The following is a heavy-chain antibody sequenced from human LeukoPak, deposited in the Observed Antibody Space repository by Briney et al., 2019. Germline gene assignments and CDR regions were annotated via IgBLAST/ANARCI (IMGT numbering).Heavy chain of an antibody. D-gene: IGHD3-22*01. V-gene: IGHV1-2*02. J-gene: IGHJ5*02. CDR3: ARETAHYYDSSGYENWFDP. Sequence: ASVKVSCKASGYTFTGYYMHWVRQPPGPGLEWMGWINPNSGGTNYAQKFQGRVTMTRDTSISTAYMELSRLRSDDTAVYYCARETAHYYDSSGYENWFDPWGQGTLVTVSS. CDR2: INPNSGGT. CDR1: GYTFTGYY.